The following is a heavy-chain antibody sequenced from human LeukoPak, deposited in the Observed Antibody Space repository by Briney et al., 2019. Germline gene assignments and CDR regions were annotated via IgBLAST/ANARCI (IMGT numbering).Heavy chain of an antibody. CDR1: GFTVSSNY. J-gene: IGHJ3*01. CDR2: LYCDGYT. Sequence: PGGSLRLSCAASGFTVSSNYMNWVRQAPGKGLEWVSVLYCDGYTYYADSVKGRFTISRDNSKNTLYLQMNSLRAEDTAVYYCARTITMARVDVWGQGTMVTVSS. D-gene: IGHD5-12*01. CDR3: ARTITMARVDV. V-gene: IGHV3-53*01.